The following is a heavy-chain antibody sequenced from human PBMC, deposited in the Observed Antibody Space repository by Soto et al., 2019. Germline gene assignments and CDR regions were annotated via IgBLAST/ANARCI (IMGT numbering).Heavy chain of an antibody. D-gene: IGHD6-13*01. V-gene: IGHV4-30-4*01. Sequence: QVQLQESGPGLVKPSQTLSLTCTVSRGSISSGDYYWSWIRQPPGKGLEWIGYIYYSGSTYYNLSLKSRVTISVDTSKNQFSLKLSSVTAADTAVYYCARVPGYSSPYYGMDVWGQGTTVTVSS. CDR2: IYYSGST. J-gene: IGHJ6*02. CDR3: ARVPGYSSPYYGMDV. CDR1: RGSISSGDYY.